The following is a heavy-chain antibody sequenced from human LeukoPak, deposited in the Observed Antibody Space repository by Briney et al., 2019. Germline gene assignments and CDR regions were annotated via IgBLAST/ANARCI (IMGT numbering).Heavy chain of an antibody. Sequence: SETLSLTCTVSGGSISSYYWSWIRQPPGKGLEWIGYIYYSGSTNYNPSLKSRVTISVDTSKNQFSLKLSSVTAADAAVYYCARYYYGSGSYCNYFDYWGQGTLVTVSS. D-gene: IGHD3-10*01. V-gene: IGHV4-59*08. CDR1: GGSISSYY. CDR2: IYYSGST. J-gene: IGHJ4*02. CDR3: ARYYYGSGSYCNYFDY.